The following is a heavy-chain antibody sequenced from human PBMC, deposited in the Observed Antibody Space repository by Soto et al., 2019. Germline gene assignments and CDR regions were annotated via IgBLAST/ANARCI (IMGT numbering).Heavy chain of an antibody. D-gene: IGHD2-15*01. CDR3: AKEGDIVVVVAAYFDY. CDR1: GFTFNSYS. V-gene: IGHV3-23*01. Sequence: GGPLRLSCKASGFTFNSYSMSWVRQAPGRGLEWVSTIGGSGGSTYYADPVKGRFSISRDNSKNTLYLQMNRLRAEDTAVYYYAKEGDIVVVVAAYFDYWGQGTLVTVSS. CDR2: IGGSGGST. J-gene: IGHJ4*02.